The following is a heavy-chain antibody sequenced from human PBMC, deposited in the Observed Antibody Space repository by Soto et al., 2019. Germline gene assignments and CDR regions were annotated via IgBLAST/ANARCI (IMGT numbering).Heavy chain of an antibody. CDR2: ISGSGGST. J-gene: IGHJ5*02. Sequence: AGGSLRLSCAASGFTFSSYAMSWVRQPPGKGLEWVSAISGSGGSTYYADSVKGRFTNSRDTSKNTLDLEMNSVRAEDTAVYYSAKRHWFDPWGQGTLVTVSS. CDR3: AKRHWFDP. V-gene: IGHV3-23*01. CDR1: GFTFSSYA.